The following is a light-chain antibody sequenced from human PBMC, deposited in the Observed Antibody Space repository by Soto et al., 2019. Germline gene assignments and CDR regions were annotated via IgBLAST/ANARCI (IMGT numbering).Light chain of an antibody. CDR2: EVS. J-gene: IGLJ2*01. Sequence: QAALTQPPSASGSPGQSVTISCTGTSSDVGRYNYVSWYQQHPGKAPKLMIYEVSKRPSGIPDRFSGSKFGNTASLTVSGLQAEDEAHYYCSSYAGINNFDVVFGGGTKLTVL. CDR3: SSYAGINNFDVV. CDR1: SSDVGRYNY. V-gene: IGLV2-8*01.